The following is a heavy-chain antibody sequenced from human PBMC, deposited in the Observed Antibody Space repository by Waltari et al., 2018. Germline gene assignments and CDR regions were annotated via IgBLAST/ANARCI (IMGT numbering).Heavy chain of an antibody. CDR2: INAGNGNT. D-gene: IGHD6-13*01. V-gene: IGHV1-3*01. Sequence: QVQLVQSGAEVKKPGASVKVSCKASGYTFTSYAMHWVRQAPGQRLEWMGWINAGNGNTKYSQKFHGRGTITRDTSASSAYMELSSLRSEDTAVYYCARVGSRTAAATGWFDPWGQGTLVTVSS. CDR3: ARVGSRTAAATGWFDP. CDR1: GYTFTSYA. J-gene: IGHJ5*02.